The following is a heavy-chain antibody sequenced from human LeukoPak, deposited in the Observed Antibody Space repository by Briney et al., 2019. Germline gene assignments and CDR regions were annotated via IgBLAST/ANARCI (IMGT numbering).Heavy chain of an antibody. J-gene: IGHJ3*02. CDR1: GFTFSSYA. Sequence: TGGSLRLSCAASGFTFSSYAMSWVRQAPGKGLQWVSTISGSGGSTDYADSVKGRFTISRDNSKNTLYLQMNSLRAEDTAVYYCARAQSPAFDIWGQGTMVTVSS. CDR3: ARAQSPAFDI. CDR2: ISGSGGST. V-gene: IGHV3-23*01.